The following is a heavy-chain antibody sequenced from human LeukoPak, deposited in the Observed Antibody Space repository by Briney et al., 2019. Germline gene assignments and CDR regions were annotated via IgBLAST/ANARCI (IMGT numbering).Heavy chain of an antibody. CDR3: ARARIWGVEGTLDDY. CDR1: GFTFSSYA. J-gene: IGHJ4*02. D-gene: IGHD2/OR15-2a*01. V-gene: IGHV3-23*01. Sequence: GGSLRLSCAASGFTFSSYAMSWVRQAPGKGLEWVSAISGSGGSTYYADSVKGRFTISRDNSKNTLYLQMNSLRAEDTAVYYCARARIWGVEGTLDDYWGQGTLVTVSS. CDR2: ISGSGGST.